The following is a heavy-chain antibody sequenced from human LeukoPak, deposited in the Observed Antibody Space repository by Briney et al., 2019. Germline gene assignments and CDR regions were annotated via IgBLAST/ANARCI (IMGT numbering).Heavy chain of an antibody. J-gene: IGHJ4*02. CDR2: IYYSGST. CDR3: ARSPDYGDYLVY. D-gene: IGHD4-17*01. V-gene: IGHV4-59*08. Sequence: SETLSLTCTVSGGSISSYYWSWIRQPPGKGLEWIGYIYYSGSTNYNPSLKSRVTISVDTSKNQFSLKLSSVTAAGTAVYYCARSPDYGDYLVYWGQGTLVTVSS. CDR1: GGSISSYY.